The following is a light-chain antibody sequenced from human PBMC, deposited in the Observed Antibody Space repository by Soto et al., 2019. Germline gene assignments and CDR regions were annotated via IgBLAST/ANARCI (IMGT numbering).Light chain of an antibody. J-gene: IGLJ2*01. CDR1: SSNIGGNT. CDR2: STN. V-gene: IGLV1-44*01. Sequence: QPVLTQPPSASGTPGQRVTISCSGSSSNIGGNTVNWYQQLPGTTPKLLIYSTNQRPSGVPDRFSGSKSGTSASLAISGLQSEDEADYYCATWDDSLNGVVFGGGTKLTVL. CDR3: ATWDDSLNGVV.